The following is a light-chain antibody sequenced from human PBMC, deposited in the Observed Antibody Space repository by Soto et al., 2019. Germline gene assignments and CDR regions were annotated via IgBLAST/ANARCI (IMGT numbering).Light chain of an antibody. CDR1: SSNIGSNY. J-gene: IGLJ3*02. CDR3: ATWDVSLSAGV. Sequence: QSVLTQPPSASGTPGQRVTISCSGSSSNIGSNYVYWYQQLPGTAPKLLIYKNNQRPSGVPDRFSGSKAGTSASLAISGLRSEDEADYYCATWDVSLSAGVFGGGTQLTVL. V-gene: IGLV1-47*01. CDR2: KNN.